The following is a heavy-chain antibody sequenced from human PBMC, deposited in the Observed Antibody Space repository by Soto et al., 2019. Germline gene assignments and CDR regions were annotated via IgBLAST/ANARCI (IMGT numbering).Heavy chain of an antibody. J-gene: IGHJ4*02. Sequence: SGPTLVNPTQTLTLTCTFSGFSRSTSGVVVGWIRHRPGKALEWLALIYWNDDKRYSPSLKSRLTITKDTSKNQVVLTMTNMDPVDTATYYCAHSGGGGYYDSSGYIPFDYWGQGTLVTVSS. V-gene: IGHV2-5*01. CDR2: IYWNDDK. D-gene: IGHD3-22*01. CDR3: AHSGGGGYYDSSGYIPFDY. CDR1: GFSRSTSGVV.